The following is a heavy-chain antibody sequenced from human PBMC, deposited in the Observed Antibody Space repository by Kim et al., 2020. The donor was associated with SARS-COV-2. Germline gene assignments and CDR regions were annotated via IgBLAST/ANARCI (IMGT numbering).Heavy chain of an antibody. Sequence: SETLSLTCTVSGGSISSGGYYWSWIRQHPGKGLEWIGYIYYSGSTYYNPSLKSRVTISVDTSKNQFSLKLSSVTAADTAVYYCARDAPPRYCSSTSCYAFDIWGQGTMVTVSS. J-gene: IGHJ3*02. CDR2: IYYSGST. CDR3: ARDAPPRYCSSTSCYAFDI. D-gene: IGHD2-2*01. CDR1: GGSISSGGYY. V-gene: IGHV4-31*03.